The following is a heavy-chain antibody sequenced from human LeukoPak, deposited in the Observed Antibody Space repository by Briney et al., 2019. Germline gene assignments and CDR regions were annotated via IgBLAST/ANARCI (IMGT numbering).Heavy chain of an antibody. Sequence: SVKVSCKASGGSFSNYAFSWVRQAPGQGLEWMRRITPIVDIAAYIQKFQGRVTITANKFTSTAYMELSSLTSEDTAVYYCASGLGFCSGSDCTNLVKDYYYGMNVWGQGTTVTVSS. J-gene: IGHJ6*02. D-gene: IGHD2-15*01. CDR3: ASGLGFCSGSDCTNLVKDYYYGMNV. CDR1: GGSFSNYA. V-gene: IGHV1-69*04. CDR2: ITPIVDIA.